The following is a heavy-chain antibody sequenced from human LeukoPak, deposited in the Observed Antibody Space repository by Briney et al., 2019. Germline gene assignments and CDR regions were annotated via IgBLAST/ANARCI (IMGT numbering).Heavy chain of an antibody. CDR2: ISGSGGYT. J-gene: IGHJ4*02. CDR3: ASWSCHTSDYFDC. Sequence: GGSLRLSCAASGFTFTNYAMSWVRQAPGKGLEWVSAISGSGGYTYYADSVKGRFTVSRDNCKNTLFLQMNSLRAEDTAVYYCASWSCHTSDYFDCWGQGTLVTVSS. D-gene: IGHD3-10*01. V-gene: IGHV3-23*01. CDR1: GFTFTNYA.